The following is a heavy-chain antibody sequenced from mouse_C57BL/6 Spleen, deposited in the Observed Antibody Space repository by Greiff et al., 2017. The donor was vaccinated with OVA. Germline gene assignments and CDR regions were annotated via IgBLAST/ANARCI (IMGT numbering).Heavy chain of an antibody. V-gene: IGHV5-4*01. Sequence: EVQRVESGGGLVKPGGSLKLSCAASGFTFSSYAMSWVRQTPEKRLEWVATISDGGSYTYYPDNLKGRFTISRDNAKNNLYLQMSHLKSEDTAMYYCARVGPFAYWGQGTLVTVSA. CDR1: GFTFSSYA. CDR2: ISDGGSYT. CDR3: ARVGPFAY. J-gene: IGHJ3*01.